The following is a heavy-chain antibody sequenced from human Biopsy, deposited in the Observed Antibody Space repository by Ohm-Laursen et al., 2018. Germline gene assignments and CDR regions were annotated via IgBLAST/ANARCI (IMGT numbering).Heavy chain of an antibody. Sequence: TLSLTCTVSGGSFTGHYWSWIRQPPGEGLEWTGHISYTGYTSYNASLKSRVTISVDTSRNHFSLRLSSLTAADTAVYYCARGSNDFGGLYFPRWGQGTLLTVSS. CDR2: ISYTGYT. D-gene: IGHD4-23*01. V-gene: IGHV4-59*11. J-gene: IGHJ4*01. CDR1: GGSFTGHY. CDR3: ARGSNDFGGLYFPR.